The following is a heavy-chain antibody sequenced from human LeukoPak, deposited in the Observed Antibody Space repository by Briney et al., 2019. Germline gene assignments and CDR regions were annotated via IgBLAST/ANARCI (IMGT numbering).Heavy chain of an antibody. CDR3: ARGTGTPLSNWFDP. CDR1: GFTFSDYY. V-gene: IGHV3-11*04. Sequence: GGSLRLSCAASGFTFSDYYMSWIRQAPGKGLEWVSYISSSGSTIYYADSVKGRFTISRDNSKNTLYLQMNSLRAEDTAVYYCARGTGTPLSNWFDPWGQGTLVTVSS. D-gene: IGHD1-1*01. CDR2: ISSSGSTI. J-gene: IGHJ5*02.